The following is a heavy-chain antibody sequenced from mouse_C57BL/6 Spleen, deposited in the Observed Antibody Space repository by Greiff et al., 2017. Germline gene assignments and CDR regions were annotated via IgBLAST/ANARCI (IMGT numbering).Heavy chain of an antibody. CDR1: GFTFSDYG. J-gene: IGHJ4*01. D-gene: IGHD2-14*01. CDR2: ISSGSSTI. Sequence: EVQRVESGGGLVKPGGSLKLSCAASGFTFSDYGMHWVRQAPEKGLEWVAYISSGSSTIYYADTVKGRFTISRDNAKNTLFLQMTSLRSEDTAMYYCARPLSILVRRGDRAMDYWGQGTSVTVSS. CDR3: ARPLSILVRRGDRAMDY. V-gene: IGHV5-17*01.